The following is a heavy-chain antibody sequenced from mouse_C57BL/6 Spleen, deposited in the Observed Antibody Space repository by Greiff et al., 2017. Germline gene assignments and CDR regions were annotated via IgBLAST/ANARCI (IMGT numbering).Heavy chain of an antibody. CDR2: IYPGGGYT. J-gene: IGHJ1*03. CDR1: GYTFTNYW. Sequence: VKLMESGAELVRPGTSVKMSCKASGYTFTNYWIGWAKQRPGHGLEWIGDIYPGGGYTNYNEKFKGKATLTADKSSSTAYMQFSSLTSEDSAIYYCARRRYGSSTGYFDVWGTGTTVTVAS. CDR3: ARRRYGSSTGYFDV. D-gene: IGHD1-1*01. V-gene: IGHV1-63*01.